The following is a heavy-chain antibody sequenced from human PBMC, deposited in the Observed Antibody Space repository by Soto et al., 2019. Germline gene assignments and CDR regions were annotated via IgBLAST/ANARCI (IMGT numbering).Heavy chain of an antibody. CDR2: ISWNSGSI. D-gene: IGHD2-21*01. J-gene: IGHJ6*02. CDR3: AKLGNFVGYGMDV. CDR1: GFTFDDYA. V-gene: IGHV3-9*01. Sequence: GGSLRLSCAASGFTFDDYAMHWVRQAPGKGLEWVSGISWNSGSIGYADSVKGRFTISRDNAKNSLYLQMNSLRAEDTALYYCAKLGNFVGYGMDVWGQGTTVTVSS.